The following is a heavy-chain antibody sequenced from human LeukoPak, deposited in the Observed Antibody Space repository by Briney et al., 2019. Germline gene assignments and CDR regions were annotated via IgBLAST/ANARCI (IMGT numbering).Heavy chain of an antibody. CDR3: ARVWVAAIIVS. D-gene: IGHD2-15*01. CDR2: IKQDGSEK. CDR1: GFTFSSYW. J-gene: IGHJ5*02. V-gene: IGHV3-7*01. Sequence: GGSLRLSCAASGFTFSSYWMSWVRQAPGKGLEWVASIKQDGSEKYYVDSVKGRFTIARDNAKNSLYLQMNSLRAEDTAVYYCARVWVAAIIVSWGQGTLVTVSS.